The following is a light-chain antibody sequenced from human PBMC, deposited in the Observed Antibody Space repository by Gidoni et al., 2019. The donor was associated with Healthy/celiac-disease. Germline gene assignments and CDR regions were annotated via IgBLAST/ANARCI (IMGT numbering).Light chain of an antibody. J-gene: IGKJ2*04. CDR1: QSISSW. CDR3: KQYNSYSCS. V-gene: IGKV1-5*03. CDR2: KAS. Sequence: DIQMTQSPSTLSASVGDRVTITCRASQSISSWLAWYQQKPGKAPKLLIYKASSLESGVPSRFSGSGSGTEFTLTISSLQHDDFATYYCKQYNSYSCSFGQGTKLEIK.